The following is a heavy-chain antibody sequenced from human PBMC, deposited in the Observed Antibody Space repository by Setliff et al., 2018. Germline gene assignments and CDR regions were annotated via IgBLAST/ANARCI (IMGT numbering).Heavy chain of an antibody. Sequence: SETLSLTCAVYGGSFSGYYWSWIRLPPGKGLEWIGEINHSGNTHYNPSLKSRVTISGDTSKNQFSLKLSLVTAADTAVYYCARTFYYDVSDYSGDAFDIWGQGTLVTVSS. J-gene: IGHJ3*02. V-gene: IGHV4-34*01. CDR2: INHSGNT. D-gene: IGHD3-22*01. CDR1: GGSFSGYY. CDR3: ARTFYYDVSDYSGDAFDI.